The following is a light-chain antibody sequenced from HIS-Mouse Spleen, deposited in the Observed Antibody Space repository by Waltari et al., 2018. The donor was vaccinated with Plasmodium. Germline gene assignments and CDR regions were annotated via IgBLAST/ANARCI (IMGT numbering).Light chain of an antibody. Sequence: SYELTQPPSVSVSPGQTARITCPGDALPKKYAYCYQQKSSQAPVLVIYEDSKRPSGIPERFSGSSSGTMATLTISGAQVEDEADYYCYSTDSSGNHRVFGGGTKLTVL. CDR2: EDS. V-gene: IGLV3-10*01. CDR1: ALPKKY. CDR3: YSTDSSGNHRV. J-gene: IGLJ2*01.